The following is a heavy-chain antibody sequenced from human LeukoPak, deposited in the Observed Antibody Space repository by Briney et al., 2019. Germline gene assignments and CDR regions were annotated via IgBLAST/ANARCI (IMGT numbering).Heavy chain of an antibody. D-gene: IGHD6-6*01. CDR3: ARVSPPRSLDY. J-gene: IGHJ4*02. V-gene: IGHV3-30-3*01. Sequence: PGGSLRLSCAASGFFLSTYTMYWVRQAPVKGLEWVAIISYDGSNKYYADSVKGRFTISRDNSKNTLYLQMNSLRAEDTAVYYCARVSPPRSLDYWGQGTLVTVSS. CDR2: ISYDGSNK. CDR1: GFFLSTYT.